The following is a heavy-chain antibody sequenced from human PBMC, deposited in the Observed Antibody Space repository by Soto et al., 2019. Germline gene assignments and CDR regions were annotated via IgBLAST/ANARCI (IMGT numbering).Heavy chain of an antibody. CDR2: IYYIGNT. J-gene: IGHJ4*02. D-gene: IGHD2-15*01. CDR3: ARQTVVTTDRPCPLDY. CDR1: GASLIGYY. Sequence: ETLSLTCTVSGASLIGYYWTWIRQTPRRGLGWLGYIYYIGNTNYNPSRMSRVTISVDTSTNQFSLRLNSVTTADTAEYYCARQTVVTTDRPCPLDYWGQGTLVTVSS. V-gene: IGHV4-59*01.